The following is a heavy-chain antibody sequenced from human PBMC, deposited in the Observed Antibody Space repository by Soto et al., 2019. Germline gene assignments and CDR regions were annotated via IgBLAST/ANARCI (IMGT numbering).Heavy chain of an antibody. CDR2: IKEDGSER. V-gene: IGHV3-7*04. J-gene: IGHJ4*02. CDR1: GFTFTSFC. D-gene: IGHD3-10*01. CDR3: ARATGADKEDY. Sequence: PGASLRLSLACPGFTFTSFCMIWVRQAPGKGLEWVANIKEDGSERYYVDSVKGRFTISRDNAKNSLYLQMNSLRAEDTAVYYCARATGADKEDYWGQGT.